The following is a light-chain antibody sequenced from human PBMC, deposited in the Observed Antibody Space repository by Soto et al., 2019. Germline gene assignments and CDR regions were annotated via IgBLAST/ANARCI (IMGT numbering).Light chain of an antibody. V-gene: IGLV2-8*01. Sequence: QSALTHPRSASGSPGQTGIISCTGHPSDVVGYISLSWDQQHPGKGPKLIIYEVNKRPSAVPDRFSAYKSGGTAFRIVSGLQAEGEADYYCSSDAGLNRDLFGPGTKVTV. CDR3: SSDAGLNRDL. CDR2: EVN. J-gene: IGLJ1*01. CDR1: PSDVVGYIS.